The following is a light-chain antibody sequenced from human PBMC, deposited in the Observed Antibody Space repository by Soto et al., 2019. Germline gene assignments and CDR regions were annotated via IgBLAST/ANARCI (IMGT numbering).Light chain of an antibody. V-gene: IGLV1-40*01. CDR3: QSYDSSLSVV. CDR1: SSNIGAGYD. Sequence: QSALTQPPSVSGAPGQRVTISCTGSSSNIGAGYDVHWYQQLPGTAPKLLIYGNSNRPSGVPDRFSGSKSGTSASLAITGXXXXXXXXXXCQSYDSSLSVVFGGGTKVTVL. CDR2: GNS. J-gene: IGLJ2*01.